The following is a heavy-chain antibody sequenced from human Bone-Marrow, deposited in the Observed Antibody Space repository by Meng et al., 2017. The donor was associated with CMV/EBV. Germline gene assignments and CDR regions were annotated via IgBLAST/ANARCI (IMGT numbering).Heavy chain of an antibody. CDR1: LPFSSYV. D-gene: IGHD3-3*01. V-gene: IGHV3-23*01. J-gene: IGHJ4*02. Sequence: LPFSSYVRSWVRQAPGKGLEWVSGISVSGGSTFYADSVKGRFTISRDNSKNTLYLQMNSLRAEHTAVYYCAKDLPPYYDFWSGFDYWGQGTLVTVSS. CDR3: AKDLPPYYDFWSGFDY. CDR2: ISVSGGST.